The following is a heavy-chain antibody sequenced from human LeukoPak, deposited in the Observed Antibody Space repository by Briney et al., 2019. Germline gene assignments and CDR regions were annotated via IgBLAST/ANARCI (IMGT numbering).Heavy chain of an antibody. Sequence: SETLSLTCTVSGGSISSGSYYWSWIRQPAGKGLEWIGRIYTTGSTNYNPSLKSRLTISVDTSKNQFSLKLRSVTAADTAVYYCARDNSVGDTAWWFDPWGQGTLVTVSS. V-gene: IGHV4-61*02. J-gene: IGHJ5*02. CDR2: IYTTGST. CDR3: ARDNSVGDTAWWFDP. CDR1: GGSISSGSYY. D-gene: IGHD1-26*01.